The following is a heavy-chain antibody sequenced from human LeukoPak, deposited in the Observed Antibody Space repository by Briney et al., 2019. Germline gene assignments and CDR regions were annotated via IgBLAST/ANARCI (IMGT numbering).Heavy chain of an antibody. CDR3: ARLRGVTNIYYYYMDV. J-gene: IGHJ6*03. V-gene: IGHV4-34*01. CDR2: INHSGNT. CDR1: GGSFSGYY. Sequence: PSETLSLTCAVYGGSFSGYYWSWIRQPPGKGLEWIGEINHSGNTNYNPSLKSRVTISVDTSKNQFSLKLSSVTAADTAVYYCARLRGVTNIYYYYMDVWGKGTTVTVSS. D-gene: IGHD3-10*01.